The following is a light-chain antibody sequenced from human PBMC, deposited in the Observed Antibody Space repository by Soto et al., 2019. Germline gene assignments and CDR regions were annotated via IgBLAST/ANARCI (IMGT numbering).Light chain of an antibody. CDR1: SSDVGGYNF. J-gene: IGLJ3*02. CDR3: CSYAGSYTWV. V-gene: IGLV2-11*01. Sequence: QSALTQPRSVSGSPGQSVTISCTGTSSDVGGYNFVSWYQHHPGKAPKLMIYDVSKRPSGVPDRFSGSKSANTASLTISGLQAEDEADYYCCSYAGSYTWVFGGGTQLTVL. CDR2: DVS.